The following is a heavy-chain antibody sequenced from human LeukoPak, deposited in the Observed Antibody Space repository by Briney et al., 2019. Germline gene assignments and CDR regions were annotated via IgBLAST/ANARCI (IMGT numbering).Heavy chain of an antibody. CDR2: ISGSGGST. CDR3: ASEQWLVPGDY. J-gene: IGHJ4*02. Sequence: GGSLRLSCAASGFTFSSYAMSWVRQAPGKGLEWVSAISGSGGSTYYADSVKGRFTISRDTSKDTLYLQMNSLRAEDTAVYYCASEQWLVPGDYWGQGTLVTVSS. D-gene: IGHD6-19*01. CDR1: GFTFSSYA. V-gene: IGHV3-23*01.